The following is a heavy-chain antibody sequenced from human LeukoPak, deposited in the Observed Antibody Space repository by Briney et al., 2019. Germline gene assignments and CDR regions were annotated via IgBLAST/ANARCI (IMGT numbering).Heavy chain of an antibody. J-gene: IGHJ4*02. V-gene: IGHV1-46*01. CDR1: GYTFTSNY. CDR3: ARDQEGFDY. Sequence: ASVKVSCKASGYTFTSNYIHWVRQAPGQGLEWMGMIYPRDGSTSYAQKFQGRVTVTWDTSTSTVHMELSGLRSEDTAVYYCARDQEGFDYWGQGTLVTVSS. CDR2: IYPRDGST.